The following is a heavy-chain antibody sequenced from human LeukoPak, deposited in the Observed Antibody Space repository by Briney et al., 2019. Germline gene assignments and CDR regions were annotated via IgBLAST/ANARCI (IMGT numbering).Heavy chain of an antibody. CDR2: IYYSGST. J-gene: IGHJ4*02. Sequence: PSETLSLTCTVSGGSISSYYWYWIRQPPGKGLEWIGSIYYSGSTYYNPSLKSRVTISVDTSKNQFSLKLSSVTAADTAVYYCARHYPNYDILTGSFDYWGQGTLVTVSS. D-gene: IGHD3-9*01. V-gene: IGHV4-59*08. CDR3: ARHYPNYDILTGSFDY. CDR1: GGSISSYY.